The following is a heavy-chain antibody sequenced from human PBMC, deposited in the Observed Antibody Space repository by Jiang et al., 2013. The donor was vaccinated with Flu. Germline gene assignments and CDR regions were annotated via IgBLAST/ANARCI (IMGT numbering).Heavy chain of an antibody. J-gene: IGHJ3*02. CDR3: ARGRLDIAPSPNDAFDI. CDR1: GYTFTSYA. D-gene: IGHD6-6*01. Sequence: SGAEVKKPGASVKVSCKASGYTFTSYAMHWVRQAPGQRLEWMGWINAGNGSTKYSQKFQGRVTITRDTSASTAYMELSSLRSEDTAVYYCARGRLDIAPSPNDAFDIWGQGTMVTVSS. V-gene: IGHV1-3*01. CDR2: INAGNGST.